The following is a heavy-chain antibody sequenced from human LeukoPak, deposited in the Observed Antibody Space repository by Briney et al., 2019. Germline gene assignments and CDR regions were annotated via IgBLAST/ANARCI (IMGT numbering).Heavy chain of an antibody. V-gene: IGHV4-30-4*07. CDR2: IYDSGIA. Sequence: SGTLSLTCVVSGDSISSGGYSWSWIRQPPGKELEWIGYIYDSGIAFYNPSLKSRVTMSVDTSKNHFFLNLRSVTAADTAVYYCARRGGDMPARGFMDVWGKGTTVTVSS. CDR3: ARRGGDMPARGFMDV. CDR1: GDSISSGGYS. D-gene: IGHD3-16*01. J-gene: IGHJ6*03.